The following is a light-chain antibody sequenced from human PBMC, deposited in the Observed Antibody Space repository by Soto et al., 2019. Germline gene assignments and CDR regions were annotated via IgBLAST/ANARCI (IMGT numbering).Light chain of an antibody. CDR1: QGISSY. CDR2: AAS. CDR3: QQSYNTPS. V-gene: IGKV1D-8*03. Sequence: VIWITQSPSLLSASTLERVTISCRMSQGISSYLAWYQQKPGKAPELLIYAASSLRSGVPSKFSGSGSGTDFTLTISSLQPEDAATYYCQQSYNTPSFGQGTRLEIK. J-gene: IGKJ5*01.